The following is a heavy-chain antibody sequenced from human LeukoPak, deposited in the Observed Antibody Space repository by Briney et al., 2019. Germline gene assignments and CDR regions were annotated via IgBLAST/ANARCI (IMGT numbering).Heavy chain of an antibody. V-gene: IGHV3-30-3*01. CDR1: GFTFSSYA. D-gene: IGHD1-26*01. CDR2: ISYDGSNK. Sequence: GGSLRLSCAASGFTFSSYAMHWVRQAPGKGLEWVAVISYDGSNKYYADSVKGRFTISRDNSKNTLYLQMNSLRAEDTAVYYCARGLVGATYGGYWGQGTLVTVSS. J-gene: IGHJ4*02. CDR3: ARGLVGATYGGY.